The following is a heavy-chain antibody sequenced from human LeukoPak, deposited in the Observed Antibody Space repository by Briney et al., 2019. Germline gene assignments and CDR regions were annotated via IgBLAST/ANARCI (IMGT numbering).Heavy chain of an antibody. J-gene: IGHJ4*02. D-gene: IGHD3-10*01. Sequence: SETLSLTCTVSGGSISSYYWSWIRQPPGKGLEWIGYIYYSGSTNYNPSLKSRVTISVDTSKNQFSLKLSSVTAADTAVYCCARHAHLLLWFGDFDYWGQGTLVTVSS. CDR1: GGSISSYY. CDR2: IYYSGST. CDR3: ARHAHLLLWFGDFDY. V-gene: IGHV4-59*08.